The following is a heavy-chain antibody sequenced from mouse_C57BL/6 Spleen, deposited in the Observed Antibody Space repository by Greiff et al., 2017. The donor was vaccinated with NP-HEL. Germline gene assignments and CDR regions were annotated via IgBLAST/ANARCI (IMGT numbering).Heavy chain of an antibody. CDR1: GFNFKNYY. D-gene: IGHD3-2*02. Sequence: VQLQQSVAELVRPGASVKLSCTASGFNFKNYYMHWVKQRPEQGLEWIGRIDPANGSTKYDAKFQSKATITADKTSNTAYLQLSSLTSEDTAIFYCARDGSGYRLDYWGQGTTVTVSS. V-gene: IGHV14-3*01. J-gene: IGHJ2*01. CDR3: ARDGSGYRLDY. CDR2: IDPANGST.